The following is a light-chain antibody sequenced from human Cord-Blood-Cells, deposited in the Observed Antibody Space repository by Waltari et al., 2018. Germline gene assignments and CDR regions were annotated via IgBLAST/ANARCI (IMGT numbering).Light chain of an antibody. J-gene: IGLJ3*02. Sequence: QSALTQPASVSGSPGQSITISCTGTSSDVGGYNYVSWYQQHPGKAPQLMIYDVSKRPSGGSHRFSGSKSGNTAALTISGLPAEAEADYYCSSYTRSSTLVFGGGTTLTVL. CDR1: SSDVGGYNY. V-gene: IGLV2-14*01. CDR2: DVS. CDR3: SSYTRSSTLV.